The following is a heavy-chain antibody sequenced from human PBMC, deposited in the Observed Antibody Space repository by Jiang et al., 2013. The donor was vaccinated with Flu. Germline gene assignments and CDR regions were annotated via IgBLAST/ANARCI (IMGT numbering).Heavy chain of an antibody. D-gene: IGHD2-15*01. CDR3: ARGDIVVVVAATRSDAFDI. Sequence: VAAISSSGGSTYYTDLLXKGRFTISRDNAKNSLYLQMNSLRAEDTAVYYCARGDIVVVVAATRSDAFDIWGQGTMVTVSS. V-gene: IGHV3-21*01. CDR2: ISSSGGST. J-gene: IGHJ3*02.